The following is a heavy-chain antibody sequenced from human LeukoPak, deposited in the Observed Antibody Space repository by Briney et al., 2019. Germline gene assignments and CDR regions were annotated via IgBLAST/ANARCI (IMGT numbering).Heavy chain of an antibody. CDR3: ARDARRDGCNAFDY. CDR2: INPNSGGT. J-gene: IGHJ4*02. D-gene: IGHD5-24*01. V-gene: IGHV1-2*02. Sequence: ASVKVSCKASGYTFTAYYIHWVRQAPGQGLEWMGWINPNSGGTNYAQKFQGRVTMTRDTSSSTAYMELSRLRSDDTAVYYCARDARRDGCNAFDYWGQGKLVTVSS. CDR1: GYTFTAYY.